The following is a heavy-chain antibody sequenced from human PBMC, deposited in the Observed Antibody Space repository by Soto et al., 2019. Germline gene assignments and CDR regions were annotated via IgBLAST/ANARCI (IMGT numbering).Heavy chain of an antibody. Sequence: SETLSLTCTVSGGSISSGGYYCSWIRQHPGKGLEWIGYIYYSGSTYYNPSLKSRVTISVDTSKNQFSLKLSSVTAADTAVYYCARGGYYYGSGSYTYCFDYWGQGTLVTVSS. CDR2: IYYSGST. D-gene: IGHD3-10*01. V-gene: IGHV4-31*03. J-gene: IGHJ4*02. CDR1: GGSISSGGYY. CDR3: ARGGYYYGSGSYTYCFDY.